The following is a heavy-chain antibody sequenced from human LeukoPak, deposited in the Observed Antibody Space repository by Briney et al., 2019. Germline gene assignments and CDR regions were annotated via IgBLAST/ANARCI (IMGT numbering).Heavy chain of an antibody. CDR1: GFTFDDYA. D-gene: IGHD5-18*01. Sequence: GGSLRLSCAASGFTFDDYAMHWVRQAPGKGLEWVSGISWNSGSIGYADSVKGRFTISRDNAKNSLYLQMSSLRAEDTALYYCAKVSLRYSYAPGAFDIWGQGTMVTVSS. J-gene: IGHJ3*02. CDR2: ISWNSGSI. CDR3: AKVSLRYSYAPGAFDI. V-gene: IGHV3-9*01.